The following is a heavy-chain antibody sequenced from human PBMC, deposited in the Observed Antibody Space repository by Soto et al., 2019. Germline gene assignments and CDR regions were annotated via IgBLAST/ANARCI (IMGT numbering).Heavy chain of an antibody. J-gene: IGHJ4*02. CDR3: ASSSGWYGQYYFDY. Sequence: SETLSLTCAVYGGSFSGYYWSWIRQPPGKGLEWIGYIYYSGSTNYNPSLKSRVTISVDTSKNQFSLKLSSVTAADTAVYYCASSSGWYGQYYFDYWGQGTLVTVSS. CDR1: GGSFSGYY. D-gene: IGHD6-19*01. V-gene: IGHV4-59*01. CDR2: IYYSGST.